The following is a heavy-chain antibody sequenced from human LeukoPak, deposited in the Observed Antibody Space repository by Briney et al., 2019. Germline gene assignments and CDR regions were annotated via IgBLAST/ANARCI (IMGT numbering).Heavy chain of an antibody. V-gene: IGHV3-33*08. J-gene: IGHJ4*02. CDR2: IWYDGSVT. D-gene: IGHD3-3*02. CDR3: ARVSIFGVVIPLDY. Sequence: PGGSLRLSCPASGFTLTSYGMSWVRQAPGKGLEWVAIIWYDGSVTYYEDFVKGRFTISRDNSKNTLFLQMNSLRAEDTAVYYCARVSIFGVVIPLDYWGQGTLVTVSS. CDR1: GFTLTSYG.